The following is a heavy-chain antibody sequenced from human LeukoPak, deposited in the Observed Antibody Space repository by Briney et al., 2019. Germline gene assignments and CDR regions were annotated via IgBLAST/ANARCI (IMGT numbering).Heavy chain of an antibody. CDR2: IYYSGST. Sequence: PSETLSLTCTVSGGSISSSSYYWGWIRQPPGKGLEWIGNIYYSGSTYYNPSLKSRVTISVDTPKNQFSLKLSSVTAADTAVYYCARLSPNIVVVPPAPGYVDYWGQGTLVTVSS. D-gene: IGHD2-2*01. CDR1: GGSISSSSYY. CDR3: ARLSPNIVVVPPAPGYVDY. J-gene: IGHJ4*02. V-gene: IGHV4-39*01.